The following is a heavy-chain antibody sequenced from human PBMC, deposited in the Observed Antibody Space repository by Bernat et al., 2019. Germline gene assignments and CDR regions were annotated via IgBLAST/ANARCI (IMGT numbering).Heavy chain of an antibody. Sequence: QVQLVESGGGVVQPGRSLRRSCAASGFTFSSYGMHWVRQAPGKGLEWVAVIWYDGSNKYYADSVKGRFTISRDNSKKTLYLQMNSLRAEDTAGYYCARDAGLWFRELNNWFDPWGQGTLVTVSS. CDR3: ARDAGLWFRELNNWFDP. D-gene: IGHD3-10*01. V-gene: IGHV3-33*01. J-gene: IGHJ5*02. CDR2: IWYDGSNK. CDR1: GFTFSSYG.